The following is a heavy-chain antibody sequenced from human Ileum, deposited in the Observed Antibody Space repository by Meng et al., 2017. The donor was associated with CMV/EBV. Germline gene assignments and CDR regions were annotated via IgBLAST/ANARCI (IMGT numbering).Heavy chain of an antibody. J-gene: IGHJ4*01. CDR1: GFTFSDYA. Sequence: GESLKISCAASGFTFSDYAIYWVRQAPGKGLDWVAIISFDGSQKYYADSVMGRFTVSRDNSKNTLHLQMTSLSTDDTAMYYCAKGGRSSARISYIDYWGHGTLVTVSS. D-gene: IGHD2-2*01. CDR3: AKGGRSSARISYIDY. V-gene: IGHV3-30-3*01. CDR2: ISFDGSQK.